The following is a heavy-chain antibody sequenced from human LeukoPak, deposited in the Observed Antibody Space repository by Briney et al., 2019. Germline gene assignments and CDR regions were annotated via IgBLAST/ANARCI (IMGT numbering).Heavy chain of an antibody. CDR3: ARWPQQIAAGQQSDY. CDR1: GFNFSNYE. V-gene: IGHV3-21*05. Sequence: GGSLRLSCAASGFNFSNYEMNWVRQAPGKGLEWVSYISSSSSYIYYADSVKGRFTISRDNAKNSLYLQMNSLRAEDTAVYYCARWPQQIAAGQQSDYWGQGTLVTVSS. D-gene: IGHD6-13*01. J-gene: IGHJ4*02. CDR2: ISSSSSYI.